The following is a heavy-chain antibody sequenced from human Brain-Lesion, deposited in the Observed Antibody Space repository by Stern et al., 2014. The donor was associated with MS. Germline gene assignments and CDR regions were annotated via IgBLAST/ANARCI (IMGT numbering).Heavy chain of an antibody. V-gene: IGHV3-23*04. CDR2: ISSSGGST. CDR3: AKGVWGSYLNAFDM. J-gene: IGHJ3*02. CDR1: GFRFSSYA. Sequence: EVQLVESGGGFVQPGGSLRLSCAASGFRFSSYAMSWVRQTPGKGLEWVSGISSSGGSTYYADSVKGRFTISRDKSKNTLFLQMNSLRAEDTAVYYCAKGVWGSYLNAFDMWGQGTMVTVSS. D-gene: IGHD3-16*02.